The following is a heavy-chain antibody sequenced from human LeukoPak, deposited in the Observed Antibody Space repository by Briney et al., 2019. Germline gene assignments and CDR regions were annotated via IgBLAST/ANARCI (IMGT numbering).Heavy chain of an antibody. CDR3: ARDHSDCSGGSCYSARGHAFDI. J-gene: IGHJ3*02. CDR2: IYYSGST. D-gene: IGHD2-15*01. CDR1: GFTFSSYA. Sequence: PGGSLRLSCAASGFTFSSYAMSWVRQAPGKGLEWIGSIYYSGSTYYNPSLKSRVTISVDTSKNQFSLKLSSVTAADTAVYYCARDHSDCSGGSCYSARGHAFDIWGQGTMVTVSS. V-gene: IGHV4-39*07.